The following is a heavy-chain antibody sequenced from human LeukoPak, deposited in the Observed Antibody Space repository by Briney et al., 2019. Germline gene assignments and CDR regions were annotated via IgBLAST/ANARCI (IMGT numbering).Heavy chain of an antibody. Sequence: GGSLRLSCAASGFTFSSYSMNWVRQAPGKGLEWVSSISSSSSYMYYADSVKGRFTISRDNAKNSLYLQMNSLRAEDTAVYYCARDWMATLTWGQGTLVTVSS. CDR1: GFTFSSYS. D-gene: IGHD5-24*01. J-gene: IGHJ4*02. V-gene: IGHV3-21*01. CDR2: ISSSSSYM. CDR3: ARDWMATLT.